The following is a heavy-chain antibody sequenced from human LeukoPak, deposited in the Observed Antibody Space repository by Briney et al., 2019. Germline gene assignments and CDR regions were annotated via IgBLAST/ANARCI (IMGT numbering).Heavy chain of an antibody. CDR1: GGSFSGYY. V-gene: IGHV4-34*01. D-gene: IGHD6-6*01. CDR2: INHSGST. J-gene: IGHJ5*02. Sequence: SETLSLSCAVYGGSFSGYYWSWIRQPPGKGLEWIGEINHSGSTNYNPSLKSRVTISVDTSKNQFSLKLSSVTAADTAVYYCARAPLRARRTPSLGWFGPWGQGTLVTVSS. CDR3: ARAPLRARRTPSLGWFGP.